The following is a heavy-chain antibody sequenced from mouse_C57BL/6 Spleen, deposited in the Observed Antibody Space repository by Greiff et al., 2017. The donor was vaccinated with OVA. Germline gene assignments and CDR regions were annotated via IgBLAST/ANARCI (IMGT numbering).Heavy chain of an antibody. CDR1: GFTFSDYY. V-gene: IGHV5-16*01. J-gene: IGHJ1*03. D-gene: IGHD2-4*01. Sequence: EVQRVESEGGLVQPGSSMKLSCTASGFTFSDYYMAWVRQVPEKGLEWVANINYDGSSTYYLDSLKSRFIISRDNAKNILYLQMSSLKSEDTATYYCARAPYYDYWYFDVWGTGTTVTVSS. CDR3: ARAPYYDYWYFDV. CDR2: INYDGSST.